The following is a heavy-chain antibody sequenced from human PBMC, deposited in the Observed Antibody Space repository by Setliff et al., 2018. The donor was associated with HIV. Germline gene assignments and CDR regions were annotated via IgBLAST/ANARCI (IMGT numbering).Heavy chain of an antibody. CDR1: RGTFNRYT. J-gene: IGHJ2*01. V-gene: IGHV1-69*13. Sequence: SVKVSCKAPRGTFNRYTISWVRQAPGKGPEWMGGIIPMFGTTKYAQKFQGRLTMTADESTSTAYMELSGLGFEDTALYYCASAPPDIVATNDYWYFDVWGRGTLVTVSS. CDR2: IIPMFGTT. CDR3: ASAPPDIVATNDYWYFDV. D-gene: IGHD5-12*01.